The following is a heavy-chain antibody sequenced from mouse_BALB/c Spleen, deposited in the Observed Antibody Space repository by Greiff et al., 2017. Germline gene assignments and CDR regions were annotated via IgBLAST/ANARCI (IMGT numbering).Heavy chain of an antibody. V-gene: IGHV1S127*01. Sequence: VQLQQSGPQLVRPGASVKISCKASGYSFTSYWMHWVKQRPGQGLEWIGMIDPSDSETRLNQKFKDKATLTVDKSSSTAYMQLSSPTSEDSAVYYCARTLPGFAYWGQGTLVTVSA. J-gene: IGHJ3*01. CDR1: GYSFTSYW. CDR3: ARTLPGFAY. CDR2: IDPSDSET.